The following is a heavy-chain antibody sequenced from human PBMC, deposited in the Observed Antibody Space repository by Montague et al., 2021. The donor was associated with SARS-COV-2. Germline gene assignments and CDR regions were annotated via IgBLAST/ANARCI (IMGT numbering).Heavy chain of an antibody. D-gene: IGHD3-16*01. CDR2: IWYDGSNK. Sequence: SLRLSCAASGFTFSSYGTHWVRQAPGKGLEWVAVIWYDGSNKYYADSVKGRFTISRDNSKNTLYLQMNGLRAEDTAVYYCAGEASSYYGMDYWGQGTLVTVSS. V-gene: IGHV3-33*01. CDR3: AGEASSYYGMDY. J-gene: IGHJ4*02. CDR1: GFTFSSYG.